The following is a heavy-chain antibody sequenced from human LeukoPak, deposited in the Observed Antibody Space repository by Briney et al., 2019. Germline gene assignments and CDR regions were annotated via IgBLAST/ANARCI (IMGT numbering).Heavy chain of an antibody. CDR3: AKMEGQRLYDYYMDV. J-gene: IGHJ6*03. CDR1: GFTFSSYA. Sequence: GGSLRLSCAASGFTFSSYAMSWVRQAPGKGLEWVSAMSGSGYYTYYVESVKGRFTISRDNSKNTLYLHMNSLRADDTAVYYCAKMEGQRLYDYYMDVWGRGTTVTVSS. V-gene: IGHV3-23*01. CDR2: MSGSGYYT. D-gene: IGHD3-3*01.